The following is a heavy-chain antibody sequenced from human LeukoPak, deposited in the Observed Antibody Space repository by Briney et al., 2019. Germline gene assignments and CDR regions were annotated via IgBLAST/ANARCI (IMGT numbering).Heavy chain of an antibody. D-gene: IGHD3-22*01. Sequence: SETLSLTCTVSGGSISSYYWSWIRQPAGKGLEWIGGIYTSGSTNYNPSLKSRVTMSVDTSKNQFSLKLSSVTAADTAVYYCARDYYDSSGYPRFDYWAREPWSPSPQ. J-gene: IGHJ4*02. V-gene: IGHV4-4*07. CDR2: IYTSGST. CDR1: GGSISSYY. CDR3: ARDYYDSSGYPRFDY.